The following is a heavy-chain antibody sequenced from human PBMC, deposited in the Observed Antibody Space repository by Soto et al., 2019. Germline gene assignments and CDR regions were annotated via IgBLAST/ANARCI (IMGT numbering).Heavy chain of an antibody. D-gene: IGHD2-21*02. CDR3: ARERFSYCGGDCPMDV. CDR2: IWYDGSNK. Sequence: PGGSLRLSCAASGFTFSSYGMHWVRQAPGKGLEWVAVIWYDGSNKYYADSVKGRFTISRDNSKNTLYLQMNSLRAEDTAVYYCARERFSYCGGDCPMDVWGQGTTVTVSS. V-gene: IGHV3-33*08. CDR1: GFTFSSYG. J-gene: IGHJ6*02.